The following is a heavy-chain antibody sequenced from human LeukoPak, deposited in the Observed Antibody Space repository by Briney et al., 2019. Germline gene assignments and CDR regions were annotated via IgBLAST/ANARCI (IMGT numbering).Heavy chain of an antibody. V-gene: IGHV4-34*01. CDR2: INHSGST. D-gene: IGHD3-22*01. CDR3: ARGLGGHYYDSSGYYQFDY. CDR1: GGSFSGYY. Sequence: SETLSLTCAVYGGSFSGYYWSWIRQPPGKGLEWIGEINHSGSTNYNPSLKSRVTISVDTSKNQFSLKLSSVTAADTAVYYCARGLGGHYYDSSGYYQFDYWGQGTLVTVSS. J-gene: IGHJ4*02.